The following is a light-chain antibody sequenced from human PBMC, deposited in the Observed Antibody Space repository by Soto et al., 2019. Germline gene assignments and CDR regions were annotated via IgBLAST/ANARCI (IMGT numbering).Light chain of an antibody. Sequence: DIQLTQSPSTLSGSVGDRVTIPCRASQTISSWLAWYQQTPGKAPKILIYKASTLTSGVPSRFSGSGSGTEFTLPISRLQPDDVETYYCQHYNSYSEAFGQGTKVDIK. CDR2: KAS. J-gene: IGKJ1*01. V-gene: IGKV1-5*03. CDR3: QHYNSYSEA. CDR1: QTISSW.